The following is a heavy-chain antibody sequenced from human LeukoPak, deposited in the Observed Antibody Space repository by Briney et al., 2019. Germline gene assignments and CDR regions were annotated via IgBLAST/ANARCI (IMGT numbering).Heavy chain of an antibody. Sequence: GGSLRLSCAASGFAFGIYAMHWVRQAPGKGLEWVAAISYHGSNKYHADSVKGRFAISRDNSKNILYLQMNSLRVEDTAVYYCARTGESGGYFYHGMDVWGQGTPVTVSS. J-gene: IGHJ6*02. CDR3: ARTGESGGYFYHGMDV. CDR2: ISYHGSNK. V-gene: IGHV3-30*09. D-gene: IGHD1-26*01. CDR1: GFAFGIYA.